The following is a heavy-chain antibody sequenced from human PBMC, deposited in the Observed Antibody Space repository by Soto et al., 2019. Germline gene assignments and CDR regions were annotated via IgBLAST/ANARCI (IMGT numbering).Heavy chain of an antibody. CDR1: GFAFNNYG. CDR2: ISKSDYT. J-gene: IGHJ4*02. Sequence: PGGSLRLSCTVSGFAFNNYGINCVRQAPGKGLEWVSSISKSDYTYYSDSVKGRFTISRDNAKNSVSLQMNTLRVEDTAVYYCAREDSIIIPAVSDFWGQGTLVTVSS. V-gene: IGHV3-21*01. CDR3: AREDSIIIPAVSDF. D-gene: IGHD2-2*01.